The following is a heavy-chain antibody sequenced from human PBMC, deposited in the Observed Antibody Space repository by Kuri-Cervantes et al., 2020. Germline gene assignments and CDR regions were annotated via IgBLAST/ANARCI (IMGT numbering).Heavy chain of an antibody. CDR3: ARHRLEWGSGSRYYYGMDV. D-gene: IGHD3-10*01. CDR1: GGSISSSSYY. Sequence: SCTVSGGSISSSSYYWGWIRQPPGKGLEWIGSIYYSGSTYYNPSLKSRVTISVDTSKNQFSLKLSSVTAADTAVYYCARHRLEWGSGSRYYYGMDVWGQGTTVTVSS. J-gene: IGHJ6*02. CDR2: IYYSGST. V-gene: IGHV4-39*01.